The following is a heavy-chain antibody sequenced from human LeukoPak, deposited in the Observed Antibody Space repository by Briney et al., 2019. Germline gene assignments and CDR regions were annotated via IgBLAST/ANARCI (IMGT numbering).Heavy chain of an antibody. V-gene: IGHV4-39*07. D-gene: IGHD4-17*01. CDR1: DISISSSNYY. Sequence: PSDTLSRTCSVSDISISSSNYYWGWIRQPPGKGLEWIGSIYYSGSTYYNPSLKSRVTISVDTSKNQFSLKLSSVTAADTAVYYCAIGTGDYADYWGQGTLVTGSS. J-gene: IGHJ4*02. CDR2: IYYSGST. CDR3: AIGTGDYADY.